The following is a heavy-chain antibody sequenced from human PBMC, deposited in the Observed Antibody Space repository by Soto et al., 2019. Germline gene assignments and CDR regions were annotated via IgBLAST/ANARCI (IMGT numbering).Heavy chain of an antibody. Sequence: QVQLVQSGAEVMKPGASVKVSCKASGYTFTSYGISWVRQAPGQGLEWMGWISAYNGNTNYAQKLQVRVTMTTDTSTSTDYMALRRLRSDDTAVYCWARDREARSLPAVDYGGHGTRVTVSS. CDR3: ARDREARSLPAVDY. J-gene: IGHJ4*01. CDR2: ISAYNGNT. CDR1: GYTFTSYG. V-gene: IGHV1-18*01.